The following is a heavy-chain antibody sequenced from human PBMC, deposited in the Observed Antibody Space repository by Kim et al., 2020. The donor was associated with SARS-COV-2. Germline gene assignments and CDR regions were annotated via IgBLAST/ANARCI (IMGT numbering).Heavy chain of an antibody. CDR2: INHSGST. Sequence: SETLSLTCAVYGGSFSGYYWSWIRQPPGKGLEWIGEINHSGSTNYNPSLKSRVTISVDTSKNQFSLKLSSVTAADTAVYYCARGPRTKYYYYYYLDVWG. V-gene: IGHV4-34*01. CDR3: ARGPRTKYYYYYYLDV. CDR1: GGSFSGYY. J-gene: IGHJ6*03.